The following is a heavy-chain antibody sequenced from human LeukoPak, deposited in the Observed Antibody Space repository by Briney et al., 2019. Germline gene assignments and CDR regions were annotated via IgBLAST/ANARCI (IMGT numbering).Heavy chain of an antibody. CDR2: ISYDGSNK. J-gene: IGHJ6*02. CDR1: GFTFSSYT. Sequence: GSLRLSCAASGFTFSSYTMSWVRQAPGKGLEWVAVISYDGSNKYYADSVKGRFTISRDNSKNTLYLQMNSLRAEDTAVYYCARPQWGSSGSSVYYYGMDVWGQGTTVTVSS. D-gene: IGHD6-19*01. CDR3: ARPQWGSSGSSVYYYGMDV. V-gene: IGHV3-30-3*01.